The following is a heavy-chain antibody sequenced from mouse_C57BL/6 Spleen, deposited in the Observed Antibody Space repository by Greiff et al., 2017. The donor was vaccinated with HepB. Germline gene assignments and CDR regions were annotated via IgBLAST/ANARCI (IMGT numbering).Heavy chain of an antibody. Sequence: EVQLQQSGTVLARPGASVKMSCKTSGYTFTSYWMHWVKQRPGQGLEWIGAIYPGNSDTSYNQKFKGKAKLTAVTSASTAYMELSSLTNEDSAVYYCTREGDYSNYEYFDVWGTGTTVTVSS. CDR2: IYPGNSDT. D-gene: IGHD2-5*01. V-gene: IGHV1-5*01. CDR1: GYTFTSYW. J-gene: IGHJ1*03. CDR3: TREGDYSNYEYFDV.